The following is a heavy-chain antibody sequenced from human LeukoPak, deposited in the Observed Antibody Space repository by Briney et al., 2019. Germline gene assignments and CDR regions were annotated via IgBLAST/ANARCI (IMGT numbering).Heavy chain of an antibody. CDR1: GGSFSGYY. Sequence: SETLSFTCAVYGGSFSGYYWSWIRQPPGKGLEWIGEINHSGSTNYNPSLKSRITISVDTSKNQFSLKLSSVTAADTAVYYCARVNYGYYYGMDVWGQGTTVTVSS. CDR3: ARVNYGYYYGMDV. CDR2: INHSGST. D-gene: IGHD4-17*01. V-gene: IGHV4-34*01. J-gene: IGHJ6*02.